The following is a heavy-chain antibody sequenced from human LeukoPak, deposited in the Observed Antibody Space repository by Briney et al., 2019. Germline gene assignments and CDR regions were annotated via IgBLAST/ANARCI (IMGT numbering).Heavy chain of an antibody. D-gene: IGHD4-23*01. CDR1: GFTFSDYY. J-gene: IGHJ4*02. Sequence: PGGSLRLSCAASGFTFSDYYMSWIRQAPGKGLEWVSYISSSSSYTNYPDSVKGRFNISRDNAKNSLYLQMNSLRAEDTAFYYCARRAHGGDYFNYWGQGTLVTASP. CDR2: ISSSSSYT. V-gene: IGHV3-11*03. CDR3: ARRAHGGDYFNY.